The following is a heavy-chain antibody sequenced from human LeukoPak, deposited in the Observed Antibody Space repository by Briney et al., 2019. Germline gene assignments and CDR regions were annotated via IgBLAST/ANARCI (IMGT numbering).Heavy chain of an antibody. Sequence: GGSLRLSCAASGFTFTTYGMHWVRQAPGEGLDWVALISYDGTKTYYSDSVKGRFTISRDNAKNSLYLQMNSLRAEDTAVYYCARVGSGTHWYFDLGGRGTLVTVSS. D-gene: IGHD3-10*01. J-gene: IGHJ2*01. V-gene: IGHV3-30*03. CDR3: ARVGSGTHWYFDL. CDR1: GFTFTTYG. CDR2: ISYDGTKT.